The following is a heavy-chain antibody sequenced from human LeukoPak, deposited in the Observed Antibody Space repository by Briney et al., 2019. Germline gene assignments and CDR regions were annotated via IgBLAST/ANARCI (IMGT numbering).Heavy chain of an antibody. CDR3: ATPTDY. CDR2: ISYDGSNK. V-gene: IGHV3-30*03. Sequence: PGGSLRLSCAASGFTFSSYGMHWVRQAPGKGLEWVAVISYDGSNKYYADSVKGRFTISRDNSKNTLYLQMKSLRAEDTAVYYCATPTDYWGQGTLVTVSS. CDR1: GFTFSSYG. J-gene: IGHJ4*02.